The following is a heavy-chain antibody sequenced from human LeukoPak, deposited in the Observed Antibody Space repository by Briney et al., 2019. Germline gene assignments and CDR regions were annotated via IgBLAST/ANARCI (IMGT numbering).Heavy chain of an antibody. Sequence: SETLSLTCTVSGGSISSSSYYWGWIRQPPGKGLEWIGSIYYSGSTYYNPSLKSRVTISVDTSKNQFSLKLSSVTAADTAVYYCARETTFYYFDYWGQGTLVTVSS. CDR1: GGSISSSSYY. D-gene: IGHD1-1*01. J-gene: IGHJ4*02. CDR2: IYYSGST. V-gene: IGHV4-39*07. CDR3: ARETTFYYFDY.